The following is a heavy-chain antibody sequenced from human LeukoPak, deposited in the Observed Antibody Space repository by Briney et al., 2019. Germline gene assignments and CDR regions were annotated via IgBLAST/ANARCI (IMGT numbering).Heavy chain of an antibody. CDR1: GFTFSRYS. V-gene: IGHV3-30-3*01. Sequence: GGSLRLSCAASGFTFSRYSMHWVRQAPGKGLEWVTLISYDGSIKYYADSVKDRFTISRDNSKSTLYLQMNSLRAEDTAVYYCTRASWLPTPSWFDPWGQGTLVTVSS. J-gene: IGHJ5*02. CDR3: TRASWLPTPSWFDP. D-gene: IGHD5-18*01. CDR2: ISYDGSIK.